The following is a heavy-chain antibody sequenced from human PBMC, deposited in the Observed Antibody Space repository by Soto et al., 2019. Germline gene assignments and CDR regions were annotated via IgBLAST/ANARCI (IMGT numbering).Heavy chain of an antibody. CDR3: ARSLYDNIGYRYCDF. J-gene: IGHJ4*02. CDR2: IFPDDSKT. Sequence: GESLKISCKPSGYSFAAYWLGWVRQMPGKGLEWMGIIFPDDSKTIYSPTFQGQVTISADKSISTSYLQLTGLKASDTAMYYCARSLYDNIGYRYCDFWCQGTLVTVSS. D-gene: IGHD3-22*01. V-gene: IGHV5-51*01. CDR1: GYSFAAYW.